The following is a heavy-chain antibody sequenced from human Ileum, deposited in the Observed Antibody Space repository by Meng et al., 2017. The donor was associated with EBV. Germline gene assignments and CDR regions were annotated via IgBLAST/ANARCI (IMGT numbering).Heavy chain of an antibody. CDR1: GGSISSSNYY. CDR3: ARGQKGYFDL. CDR2: IYNSGST. V-gene: IGHV4-30-4*01. Sequence: QVQLQESGPGLVKPSQTLSLTCTVSGGSISSSNYYWSWIRQPPGKGLEWSGHIYNSGSTYYNPSLKSRITISVDTSKNQFSLKLRSVTAADTAVYYCARGQKGYFDLWGRGTLVTVSS. J-gene: IGHJ2*01.